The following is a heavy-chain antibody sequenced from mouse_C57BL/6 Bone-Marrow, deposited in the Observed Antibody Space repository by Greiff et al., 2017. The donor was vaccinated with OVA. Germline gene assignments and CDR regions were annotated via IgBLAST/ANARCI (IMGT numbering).Heavy chain of an antibody. CDR1: GYTFTSYW. D-gene: IGHD2-5*01. CDR3: ASPVYYSNPNLFAY. J-gene: IGHJ3*01. Sequence: QVQLQQPGAELVKPGASVKMSCKASGYTFTSYWITWVKQRPGQGLEWIGDIYPGSGSTNYNEKFKSKATLTVDTSSSTAYMQLSSLTSEDSAVYYRASPVYYSNPNLFAYWGQGTLVTVSA. CDR2: IYPGSGST. V-gene: IGHV1-55*01.